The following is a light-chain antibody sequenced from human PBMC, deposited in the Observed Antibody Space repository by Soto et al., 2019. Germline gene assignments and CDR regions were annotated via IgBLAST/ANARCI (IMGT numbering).Light chain of an antibody. V-gene: IGKV1-33*01. CDR3: QQYDNLPVFT. CDR1: QDISNY. J-gene: IGKJ3*01. Sequence: DIQMTQSPSSLSASVGDRVTIIGQASQDISNYLNWYQQKPGKAPKLRIYDASNLETGVPSRFSGSGSGTDFTFTISSLQPEDIATYYCQQYDNLPVFTFGPGTKVDIK. CDR2: DAS.